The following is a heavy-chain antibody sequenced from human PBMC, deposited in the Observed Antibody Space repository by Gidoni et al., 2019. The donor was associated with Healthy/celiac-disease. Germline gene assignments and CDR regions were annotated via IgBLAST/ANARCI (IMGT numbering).Heavy chain of an antibody. Sequence: QVQLQESGPGLVKPSQTLSLTCTVSGGSLSSGGYYWSWIRQHPGKGLEWIGYIYYSGSTYYNPSLKSRVTISVDTSKNQFSLKLSSVTAADTAVYYCARDAVGTGYRNWFDPWGQGTLVTVSS. D-gene: IGHD3-9*01. J-gene: IGHJ5*02. CDR1: GGSLSSGGYY. CDR3: ARDAVGTGYRNWFDP. V-gene: IGHV4-31*03. CDR2: IYYSGST.